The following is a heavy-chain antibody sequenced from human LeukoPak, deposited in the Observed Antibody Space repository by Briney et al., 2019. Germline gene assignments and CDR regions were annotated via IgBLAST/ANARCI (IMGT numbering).Heavy chain of an antibody. V-gene: IGHV3-48*01. CDR3: ARDLRGYGDY. J-gene: IGHJ4*02. CDR2: ISSSSSTI. D-gene: IGHD5-18*01. CDR1: GFTFSSYG. Sequence: GGSLRLSCAASGFTFSSYGMNWVRQAPGKGLEWVSYISSSSSTIYYADSVKGRFTISRDNAKNSLYLQMNSLRAEDTAVYYCARDLRGYGDYWGQGTLVTVSS.